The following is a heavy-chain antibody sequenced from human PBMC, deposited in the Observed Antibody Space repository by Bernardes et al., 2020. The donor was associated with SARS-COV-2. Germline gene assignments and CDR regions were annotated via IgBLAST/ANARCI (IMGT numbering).Heavy chain of an antibody. CDR1: GFTFSGSA. D-gene: IGHD2-2*01. Sequence: GGYLSPSCTTSGFTFSGSAMHWVRPPSGKGLEWVGRIRIQAKNYATDYSASVNGRFTMSRDDSRTTAYLQMNGLKTEDTAVYYCTAFSNSSTYWGQGTLVTVSS. J-gene: IGHJ4*02. V-gene: IGHV3-73*01. CDR3: TAFSNSSTY. CDR2: IRIQAKNYAT.